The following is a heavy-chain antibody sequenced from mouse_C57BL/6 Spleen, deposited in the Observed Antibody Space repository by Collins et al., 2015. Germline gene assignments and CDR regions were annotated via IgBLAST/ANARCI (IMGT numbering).Heavy chain of an antibody. Sequence: EVKLVESGGGLVQPGGSLRLSCATSGFTFTDYYMSWVRQPPGKVLEWLGFIGNKANGYTTKYSASVKGRFTISRDNSQSILYLQMNTLRAEDSATYYCARLRYFDVWGAGTTVTVSS. CDR3: ARLRYFDV. V-gene: IGHV7-3*02. J-gene: IGHJ1*01. CDR1: GFTFTDYY. CDR2: IGNKANGYTT.